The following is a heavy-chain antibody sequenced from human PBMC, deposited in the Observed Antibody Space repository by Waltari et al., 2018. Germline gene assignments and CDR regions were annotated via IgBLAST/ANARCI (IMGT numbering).Heavy chain of an antibody. Sequence: VQLVESGGGLVQPGGSLRLSCEASVFTFSTYWMCWVRQVPGKGLVWVSTITSDGSRTRYADSVKGRFTISRDNAKNTLYLQTNSLRAEDTAVYYCASHRPGGYGMDVWGHGTTVTVSS. CDR1: VFTFSTYW. J-gene: IGHJ6*02. CDR3: ASHRPGGYGMDV. CDR2: ITSDGSRT. V-gene: IGHV3-74*01. D-gene: IGHD2-15*01.